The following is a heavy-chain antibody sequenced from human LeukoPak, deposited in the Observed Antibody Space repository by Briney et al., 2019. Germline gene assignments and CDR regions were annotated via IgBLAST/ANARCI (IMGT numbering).Heavy chain of an antibody. J-gene: IGHJ4*02. V-gene: IGHV1-2*02. CDR1: GYTLTGYY. CDR2: INPNSGGT. CDR3: ASIDFWSGYFDY. D-gene: IGHD3-3*01. Sequence: GASVKVSCKASGYTLTGYYMHWGRQAPGQGLEWMGWINPNSGGTNYAQKFQGRVTMTRDTSISTAYMELSRLRSDDTAVYYCASIDFWSGYFDYWGQGTLVTVSS.